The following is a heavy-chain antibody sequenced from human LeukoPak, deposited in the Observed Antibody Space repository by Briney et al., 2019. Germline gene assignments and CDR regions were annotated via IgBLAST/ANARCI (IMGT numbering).Heavy chain of an antibody. Sequence: PGGSLRLSCVASGLSFSGQWLNWVRQAPGKGLEWVSYISGGGETTYYADSVRGRFTISRDNAQNSLYLLMNSLRAEDTAVYYCARMLGGNYLDYWGQGTLVTVPS. CDR1: GLSFSGQW. V-gene: IGHV3-48*04. J-gene: IGHJ4*02. CDR2: ISGGGETT. CDR3: ARMLGGNYLDY. D-gene: IGHD4-23*01.